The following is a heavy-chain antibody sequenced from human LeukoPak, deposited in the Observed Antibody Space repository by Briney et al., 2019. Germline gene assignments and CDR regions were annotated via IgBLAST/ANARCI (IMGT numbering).Heavy chain of an antibody. CDR1: GFTFSSYG. CDR2: IWYDGSNK. CDR3: AREALGKGEHNFDY. V-gene: IGHV3-33*01. D-gene: IGHD3-16*01. J-gene: IGHJ4*02. Sequence: GGSLRLSCAASGFTFSSYGMHWVRQAPGKGLEWVAVIWYDGSNKYYTDSVKGRFTISRDNSKNTLYLQMNSLRAEDTAVYYCAREALGKGEHNFDYWGQGTLVTVSS.